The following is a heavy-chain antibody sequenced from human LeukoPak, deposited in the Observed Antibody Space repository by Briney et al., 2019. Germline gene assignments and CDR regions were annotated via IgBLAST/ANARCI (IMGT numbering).Heavy chain of an antibody. J-gene: IGHJ6*03. Sequence: GGSLRLSCAASGFTFSSYTMSWVRQAPGKGLEWVSAISGSGGSTYYADSVKGRFTISRDNSKNTLYLQMNSLRAEDTAVYYCAKDRVDIVATILWRYYYYYMDVWGKGTTVTISS. V-gene: IGHV3-23*01. CDR2: ISGSGGST. CDR1: GFTFSSYT. D-gene: IGHD5-12*01. CDR3: AKDRVDIVATILWRYYYYYMDV.